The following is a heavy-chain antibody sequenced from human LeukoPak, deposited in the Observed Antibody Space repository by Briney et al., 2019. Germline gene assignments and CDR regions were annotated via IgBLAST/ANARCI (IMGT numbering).Heavy chain of an antibody. J-gene: IGHJ4*02. CDR1: GGSFNVYY. Sequence: PSETLSLTCAVYGGSFNVYYWSWLRQPPGKGLEWIGEINHSGSTNYNPSLKSRVTISLDTSKNQFSLKLSSVTAADAAVYYCARDRPGSYFDYWGQGTLVTVSS. V-gene: IGHV4-34*01. CDR2: INHSGST. CDR3: ARDRPGSYFDY.